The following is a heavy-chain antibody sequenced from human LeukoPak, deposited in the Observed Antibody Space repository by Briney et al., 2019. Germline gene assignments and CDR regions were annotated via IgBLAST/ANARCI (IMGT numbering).Heavy chain of an antibody. Sequence: SETLSLTCTVSGGSISSSSYYWGWIRQPPGKGLEWIGSIYYSGSTYYNPSLKSRVTISVDTSKNQFSLKLSSVTAADTAVYYCARHYSSGWSDYWSQGTLVTVSS. CDR2: IYYSGST. D-gene: IGHD6-19*01. J-gene: IGHJ4*02. V-gene: IGHV4-39*01. CDR1: GGSISSSSYY. CDR3: ARHYSSGWSDY.